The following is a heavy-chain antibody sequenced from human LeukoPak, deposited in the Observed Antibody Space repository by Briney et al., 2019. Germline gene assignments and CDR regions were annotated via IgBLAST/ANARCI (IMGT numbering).Heavy chain of an antibody. J-gene: IGHJ4*02. V-gene: IGHV1-2*02. CDR1: GYTFTDYY. D-gene: IGHD2-2*01. Sequence: ASVKVSCKASGYTFTDYYMHWVRQAPGQGLEWMGWINPNSGGTDHAQKFQGRVTMTRDTSISTAYMELSRLRSDDTAVYYCARGGFCGSTSCYLFDYWGQGTLVTVSS. CDR3: ARGGFCGSTSCYLFDY. CDR2: INPNSGGT.